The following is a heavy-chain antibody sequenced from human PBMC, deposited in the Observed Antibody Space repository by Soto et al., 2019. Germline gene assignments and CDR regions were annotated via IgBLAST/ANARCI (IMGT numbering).Heavy chain of an antibody. D-gene: IGHD1-26*01. Sequence: PGGSLRLSCAASGFTFSTYWMHWVRQAPGKGLVWVSRVNSDGNSTNYADSVKGRFTISRDNAKNTLYLQMSSLRAEDTAVYYCVRSRYSGRFFDYWGQGTLVTVSS. CDR3: VRSRYSGRFFDY. CDR2: VNSDGNST. CDR1: GFTFSTYW. V-gene: IGHV3-74*01. J-gene: IGHJ4*02.